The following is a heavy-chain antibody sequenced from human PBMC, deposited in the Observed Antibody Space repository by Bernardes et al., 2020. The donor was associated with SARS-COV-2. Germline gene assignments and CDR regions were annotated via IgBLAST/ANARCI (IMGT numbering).Heavy chain of an antibody. CDR1: GGYISGYY. D-gene: IGHD4-4*01. CDR3: ARGLTTVTSSPYFDH. V-gene: IGHV4-59*01. Sequence: SETLSLTCTVFGGYISGYYWTWIRQLPGKELEWIGYVSVTGNSRYSPSLESRVTISLDRTKNQFSLNLKSVTAADSAVYYCARGLTTVTSSPYFDHWGQGTMVTVSS. J-gene: IGHJ4*02. CDR2: VSVTGNS.